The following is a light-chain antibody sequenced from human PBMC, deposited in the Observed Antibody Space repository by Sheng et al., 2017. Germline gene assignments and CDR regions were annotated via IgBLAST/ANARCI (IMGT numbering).Light chain of an antibody. CDR2: GAS. Sequence: EVVMTQSPATLSVSPGERATLSCRASQSVSTNLAWYQQKPGQAPRLLIYGASTRATDIPARFSGSGSGTDFTLTINRLEPEDFAVYYCQQYAHSPLTFGGGTKVEIK. CDR1: QSVSTN. V-gene: IGKV3-15*01. J-gene: IGKJ4*01. CDR3: QQYAHSPLT.